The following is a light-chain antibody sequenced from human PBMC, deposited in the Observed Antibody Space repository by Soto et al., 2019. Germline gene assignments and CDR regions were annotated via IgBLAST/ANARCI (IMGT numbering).Light chain of an antibody. CDR2: EAS. CDR3: QQYNNWPPLT. Sequence: FVLTQSPGTLSLSPGERATFSCRASQSVRGNYIAWYQQKPGQAPRVLIFEASKRATGTPDRFSGSGSGTDFTLTISRLEPEDFAVYYCQQYNNWPPLTFGGGTKVEIK. CDR1: QSVRGNY. J-gene: IGKJ4*01. V-gene: IGKV3-20*01.